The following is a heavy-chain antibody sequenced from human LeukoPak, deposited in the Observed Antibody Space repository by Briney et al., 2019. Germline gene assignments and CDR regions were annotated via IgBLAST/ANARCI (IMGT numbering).Heavy chain of an antibody. CDR2: IYTSGST. CDR1: GGSISSYY. Sequence: SETLSLTCTVSGGSISSYYWSWVRQPAGKGLEWIGRIYTSGSTNYNPSLKSRVTMSVDTSKNQFSLKLSSVTAADTAVYYCARDPGLVAARPGYYYYYMDVWGKGTTVTVSS. D-gene: IGHD6-6*01. V-gene: IGHV4-4*07. J-gene: IGHJ6*03. CDR3: ARDPGLVAARPGYYYYYMDV.